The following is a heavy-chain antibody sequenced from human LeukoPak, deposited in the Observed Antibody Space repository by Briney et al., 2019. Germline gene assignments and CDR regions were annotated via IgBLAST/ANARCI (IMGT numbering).Heavy chain of an antibody. J-gene: IGHJ4*02. V-gene: IGHV3-23*01. D-gene: IGHD4-17*01. CDR3: ARGRGGDYVPSRFDF. CDR1: GFAFSRFA. CDR2: ISGSGGNT. Sequence: SGGSLRLSCSGSGFAFSRFAMGWVRQATGKGLEWVSSISGSGGNTYYADPVEGRFTVSRDNSENTVYLQMNSLRAEDTALYYCARGRGGDYVPSRFDFWGQGTLVTVSS.